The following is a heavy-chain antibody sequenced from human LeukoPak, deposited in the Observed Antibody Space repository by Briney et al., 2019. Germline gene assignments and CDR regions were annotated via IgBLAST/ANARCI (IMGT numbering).Heavy chain of an antibody. CDR3: AREGDYYDSSGYYSPLDY. CDR2: INTNTGNP. CDR1: GYTFTSYA. J-gene: IGHJ4*02. V-gene: IGHV7-4-1*02. D-gene: IGHD3-22*01. Sequence: PRASVKVSCKASGYTFTSYAMNWVRQAPGQGLEWMGWINTNTGNPTYAQGFTGRFVFSLDTSVSTAYLQISSLKAEDTAVYYCAREGDYYDSSGYYSPLDYWGQGTLVTVSS.